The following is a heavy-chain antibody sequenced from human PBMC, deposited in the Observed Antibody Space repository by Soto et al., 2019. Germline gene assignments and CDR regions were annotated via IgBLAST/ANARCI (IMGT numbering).Heavy chain of an antibody. Sequence: GESLKISCKGSGYSFTSYWIGWVRQMPGKGLKWMGIIYPGDSDTRYSPSFQGQVTFSADKSISTAYLQWSSLKASDTAMYYCARAEGFDGDYFDYWGQGTLVTVSS. CDR3: ARAEGFDGDYFDY. CDR1: GYSFTSYW. J-gene: IGHJ4*02. V-gene: IGHV5-51*01. CDR2: IYPGDSDT. D-gene: IGHD4-17*01.